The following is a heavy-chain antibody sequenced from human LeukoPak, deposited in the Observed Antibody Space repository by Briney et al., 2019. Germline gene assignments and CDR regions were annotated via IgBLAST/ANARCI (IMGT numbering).Heavy chain of an antibody. J-gene: IGHJ4*02. D-gene: IGHD5-18*01. CDR1: GFTFSSYA. CDR3: ARIYSYGYRFGY. CDR2: ISYDGSNK. Sequence: PGRSLRLSCAASGFTFSSYAMHWVRQAPGKGLEWVAVISYDGSNKYYADSVKGRFTISRDNSKNTLYLQMNSLRAEDTAVYYCARIYSYGYRFGYWGQGTLVTVSS. V-gene: IGHV3-30-3*01.